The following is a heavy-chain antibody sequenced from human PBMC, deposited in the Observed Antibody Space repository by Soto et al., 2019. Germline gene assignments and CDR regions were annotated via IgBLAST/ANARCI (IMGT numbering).Heavy chain of an antibody. CDR2: INPSGGST. Sequence: QVQLVQSGAEVKKPGASVKVSCKASGYTFTIYYMHWVRQAPGQGLQWMGLINPSGGSTSYAQKFQGRVTMTRDTSTSTVYMELSSLRSEDTAVYYCARDLYSSSSWSGMAVWGQGTTVTVSS. J-gene: IGHJ6*02. CDR1: GYTFTIYY. CDR3: ARDLYSSSSWSGMAV. V-gene: IGHV1-46*01. D-gene: IGHD6-6*01.